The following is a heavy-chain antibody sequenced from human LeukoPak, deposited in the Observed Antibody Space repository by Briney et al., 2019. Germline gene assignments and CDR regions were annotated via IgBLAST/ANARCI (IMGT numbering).Heavy chain of an antibody. D-gene: IGHD3-22*01. CDR3: ARVGGGYYEYYFDD. J-gene: IGHJ4*02. V-gene: IGHV3-11*01. CDR2: ICNSGSTI. Sequence: PGGSLRLSCAASGYTFSDYYMSCMPQAPGKGVEWVWYICNSGSTIYYADSVKGRFTIYRDNAKNSLYLQMNSLRAEDTAVYYCARVGGGYYEYYFDDWGQGTLVTVSS. CDR1: GYTFSDYY.